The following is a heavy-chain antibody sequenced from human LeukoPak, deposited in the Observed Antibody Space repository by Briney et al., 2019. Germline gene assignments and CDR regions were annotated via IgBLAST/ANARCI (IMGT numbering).Heavy chain of an antibody. Sequence: PGGSLRLSCAASAFGDYWMDWVRQAPGKGLEWVSAISGSGGRTYYADSVKGRFTISRDSSKNTLYLQMNSLRAEDTAVYYCAKGWRRNRVPDTFDIWGQGTMVTVSS. D-gene: IGHD1-14*01. CDR1: AFGDYW. CDR3: AKGWRRNRVPDTFDI. CDR2: ISGSGGRT. J-gene: IGHJ3*02. V-gene: IGHV3-23*01.